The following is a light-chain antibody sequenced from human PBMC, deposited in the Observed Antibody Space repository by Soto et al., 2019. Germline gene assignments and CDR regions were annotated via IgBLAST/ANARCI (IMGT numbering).Light chain of an antibody. V-gene: IGKV1-33*01. CDR2: DAS. Sequence: DIPMTQSPSSLSASVGDRVTITCQASQDITNFLAWYQQKPGKAPKLLISDASALATGVPSRFNGSRSGKEFTLTINRLQAEDFDIYYLQSYNKSPINFGRGTKVES. CDR3: QSYNKSPIN. J-gene: IGKJ4*01. CDR1: QDITNF.